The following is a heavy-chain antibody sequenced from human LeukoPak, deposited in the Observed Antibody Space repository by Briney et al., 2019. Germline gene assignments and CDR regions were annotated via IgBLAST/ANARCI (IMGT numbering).Heavy chain of an antibody. Sequence: AGSLRLNCAASGFPFSSYWMTRVRQAQGKARDSSAKIKQDGSEKYYVDSVKGRFTISRDNAKNSLYLQMNSLGAEDTAVYYCARRGTSSSWAHFDYWGQGTLVTVSS. J-gene: IGHJ4*02. V-gene: IGHV3-7*05. D-gene: IGHD6-13*01. CDR2: IKQDGSEK. CDR1: GFPFSSYW. CDR3: ARRGTSSSWAHFDY.